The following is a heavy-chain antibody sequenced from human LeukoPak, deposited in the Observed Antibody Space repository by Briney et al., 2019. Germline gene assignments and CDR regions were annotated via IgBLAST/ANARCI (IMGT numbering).Heavy chain of an antibody. CDR1: GGSISSGDYY. J-gene: IGHJ6*03. V-gene: IGHV4-30-4*02. Sequence: SETLSLTCTVSGGSISSGDYYWSWIRQPPGKGLEWIGYIYYSGSTYYNPSLKSRVTISVDTSKNQFSLKLSSVTAADTAVYYCARALPDTGYYYYYYMDVWGKGTTVTVSS. D-gene: IGHD5-18*01. CDR2: IYYSGST. CDR3: ARALPDTGYYYYYYMDV.